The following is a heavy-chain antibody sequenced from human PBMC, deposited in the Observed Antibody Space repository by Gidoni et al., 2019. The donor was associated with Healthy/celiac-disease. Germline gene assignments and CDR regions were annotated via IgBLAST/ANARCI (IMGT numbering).Heavy chain of an antibody. D-gene: IGHD3-3*01. CDR1: GGSIRSYY. V-gene: IGHV4-59*01. Sequence: QVQLQESGPGLVKPSETLSLTCTVSGGSIRSYYWSWIRQPPGKGLEWIGYIYYSGSTNYNPSLKSRVTISVDTSKNQFSLKLSSVTAADTAVYYCARVKTYYDFWSDAFDIWGQGTMVTVSS. J-gene: IGHJ3*02. CDR2: IYYSGST. CDR3: ARVKTYYDFWSDAFDI.